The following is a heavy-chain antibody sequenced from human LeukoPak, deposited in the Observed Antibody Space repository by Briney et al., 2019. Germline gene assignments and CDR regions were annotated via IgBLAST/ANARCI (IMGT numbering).Heavy chain of an antibody. CDR2: IKQDGSEK. D-gene: IGHD5-18*01. CDR3: ARRWIQLYGEAFDI. J-gene: IGHJ3*02. Sequence: GGSLRLSCAASGFTFSSYWMSWVRQAPGKGLEWVANIKQDGSEKYYVDSVKGRFTISRDNAKNSLYLQMNSLRAEDTAVYYCARRWIQLYGEAFDIWGQGTMVTVSS. V-gene: IGHV3-7*01. CDR1: GFTFSSYW.